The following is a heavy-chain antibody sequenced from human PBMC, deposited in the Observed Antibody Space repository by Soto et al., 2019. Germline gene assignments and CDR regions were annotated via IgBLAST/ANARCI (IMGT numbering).Heavy chain of an antibody. J-gene: IGHJ5*02. CDR2: VYYSGTT. D-gene: IGHD3-10*01. CDR1: GGSIDSGDYY. V-gene: IGHV4-61*08. CDR3: ARRGVNKGWFDH. Sequence: SETLSLTCTVSGGSIDSGDYYWSWIRQPPGKGLEWIGYVYYSGTTNYNPFLKSRVTISVDTSKNQFYLKLSSVTAADTAVYYCARRGVNKGWFDHWGQGSLVTVSS.